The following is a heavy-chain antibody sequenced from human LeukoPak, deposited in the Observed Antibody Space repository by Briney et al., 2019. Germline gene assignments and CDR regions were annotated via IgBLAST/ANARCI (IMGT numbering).Heavy chain of an antibody. CDR2: IDPSDSYT. Sequence: KHGESLKISCKGSGYSFTSYWISWVRQMPGKGLEWMGRIDPSDSYTNYSPSFQGQVTISADKSIRTAYLQWSSLKASDTAMYYCASGEVAAGPAPLDYWGQGTLVTVSS. CDR1: GYSFTSYW. CDR3: ASGEVAAGPAPLDY. V-gene: IGHV5-10-1*04. J-gene: IGHJ4*02. D-gene: IGHD6-13*01.